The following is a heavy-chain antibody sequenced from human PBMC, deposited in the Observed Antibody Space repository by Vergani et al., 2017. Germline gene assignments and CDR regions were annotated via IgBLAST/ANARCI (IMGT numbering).Heavy chain of an antibody. J-gene: IGHJ6*03. Sequence: VELLESGGGLAQPGGSLRVSCSASGFRVTTYYMSWVRQAPGKGLEWVAFIWYDGSKEYYADSVKGRFTISRDNSKNTLYLQTNNLRAADTAVYYCARSGYCAHGVCYMTYYYYMDVWGKGTAVTVSS. CDR2: IWYDGSKE. V-gene: IGHV3-33*08. CDR1: GFRVTTYY. D-gene: IGHD2-8*01. CDR3: ARSGYCAHGVCYMTYYYYMDV.